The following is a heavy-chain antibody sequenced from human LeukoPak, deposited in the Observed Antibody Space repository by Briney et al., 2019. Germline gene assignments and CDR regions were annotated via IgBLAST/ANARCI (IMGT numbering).Heavy chain of an antibody. CDR3: ARGGSYFDH. V-gene: IGHV3-48*04. J-gene: IGHJ4*02. D-gene: IGHD1-26*01. Sequence: GGSLRLSCAASGFTFSSYSMNWVRQAPGKGLEWVSYISSSSSTIYYADSVKGRFAISRDNAKNSLYLQMNSLRAEDTAVYYCARGGSYFDHWGQGTLVTVSS. CDR2: ISSSSSTI. CDR1: GFTFSSYS.